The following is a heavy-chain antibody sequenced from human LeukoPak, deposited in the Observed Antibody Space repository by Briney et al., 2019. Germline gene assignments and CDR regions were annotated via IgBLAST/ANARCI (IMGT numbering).Heavy chain of an antibody. J-gene: IGHJ4*02. V-gene: IGHV3-30*04. CDR3: AKEDLLSGNGIDY. CDR1: GFTFSSYA. CDR2: ISYDGSNK. Sequence: PGRSLRLSCAASGFTFSSYAMHWVRQAPGKGLEWVAVISYDGSNKYYADSVKGRFTISRDNSKSTLYLQMSSLRAEDTAVYYCAKEDLLSGNGIDYWGQGTLVTVSS. D-gene: IGHD3-3*01.